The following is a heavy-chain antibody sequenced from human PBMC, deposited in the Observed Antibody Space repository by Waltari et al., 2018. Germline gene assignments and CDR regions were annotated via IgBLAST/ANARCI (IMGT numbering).Heavy chain of an antibody. D-gene: IGHD5-18*01. CDR2: VSPILGIA. Sequence: QVQLVQSGAEVKKPGSSVKVSCKASGGTFSSYTISWVRQAPGQGLEWMGRVSPILGIANYAQKCQGRVTITADKSTSTAYMELSSLRSEDTAVYYCASDERGYSYGHPLCFDYWGQGTLVTVSS. J-gene: IGHJ4*02. CDR3: ASDERGYSYGHPLCFDY. CDR1: GGTFSSYT. V-gene: IGHV1-69*02.